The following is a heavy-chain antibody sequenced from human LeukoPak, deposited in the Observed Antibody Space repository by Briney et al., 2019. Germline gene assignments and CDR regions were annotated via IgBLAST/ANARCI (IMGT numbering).Heavy chain of an antibody. V-gene: IGHV4-34*01. D-gene: IGHD2-2*01. Sequence: PSETLSLTCAVYGGSFSGYYWSWIRQPPGKGLEWIGEINHSGSTNYNPSLKSRVTISVDTSKNQFSLKLSSVNAADTAVYYCARVGDIVVVPAAGGSGFDPWGQGTLVTVSS. CDR2: INHSGST. CDR1: GGSFSGYY. J-gene: IGHJ5*02. CDR3: ARVGDIVVVPAAGGSGFDP.